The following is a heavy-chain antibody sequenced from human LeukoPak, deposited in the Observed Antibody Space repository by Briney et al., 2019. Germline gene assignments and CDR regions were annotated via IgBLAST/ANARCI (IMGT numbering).Heavy chain of an antibody. D-gene: IGHD6-19*01. CDR2: IYTSGST. CDR1: GGSISSYY. V-gene: IGHV4-4*07. Sequence: SETLSLTCTVSGGSISSYYWSWIRQPAGKGLEWIGRIYTSGSTNYNPSLKSRVTMSVDTSKNQFSLKLSSVTAADTAVYYCARDWSSGRLQDAFDIWGQGTMVTVSS. CDR3: ARDWSSGRLQDAFDI. J-gene: IGHJ3*02.